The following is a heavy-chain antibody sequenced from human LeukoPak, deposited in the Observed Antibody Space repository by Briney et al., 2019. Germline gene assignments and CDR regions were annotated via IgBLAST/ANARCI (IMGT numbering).Heavy chain of an antibody. CDR1: GGSFSGYY. CDR3: ARWEHYGPLGY. V-gene: IGHV4-34*01. CDR2: INHSGST. J-gene: IGHJ4*02. Sequence: SETLSLTCAVYGGSFSGYYWSWIRQPPGKGLEWIGEINHSGSTNYNPSLKSRVTISVDTSKNQFSLKLSSVTAADTAVYYCARWEHYGPLGYWGQGTLVTVSS. D-gene: IGHD4-17*01.